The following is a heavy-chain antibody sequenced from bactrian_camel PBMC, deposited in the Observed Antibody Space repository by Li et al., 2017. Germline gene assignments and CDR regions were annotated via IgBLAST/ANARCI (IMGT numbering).Heavy chain of an antibody. Sequence: HVQLVESGGGSVQAGGSLRLSCAASGYCVCSFDMSWYRQAPGKEREFVARIDSDATTRYADSVKGRFTITQDNAKNTVYLQMNSLKPEDTAMYYCAARPRRMWGCSRLRLPDNYTFWGQGTQVTVS. D-gene: IGHD6*01. CDR3: AARPRRMWGCSRLRLPDNYTF. CDR1: GYCVCSFD. CDR2: IDSDATT. J-gene: IGHJ4*01. V-gene: IGHV3S53*01.